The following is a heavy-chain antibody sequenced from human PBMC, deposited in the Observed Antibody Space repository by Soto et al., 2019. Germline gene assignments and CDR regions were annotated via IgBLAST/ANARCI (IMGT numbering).Heavy chain of an antibody. CDR1: GFTFSSYS. D-gene: IGHD3-16*01. CDR2: ISSSNSYI. Sequence: GGSLRLSCAASGFTFSSYSMNWVRQAPGKGLEWVSSISSSNSYIYYADSVKGRFTISRDNAKNSLYLQMNSLRAEDTAVYYCARDFLDYDYIHPFDYWGQGTLVTVSS. J-gene: IGHJ4*02. CDR3: ARDFLDYDYIHPFDY. V-gene: IGHV3-21*01.